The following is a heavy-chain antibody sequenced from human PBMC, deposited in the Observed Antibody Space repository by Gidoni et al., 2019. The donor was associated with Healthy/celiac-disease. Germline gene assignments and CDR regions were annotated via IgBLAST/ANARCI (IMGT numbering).Heavy chain of an antibody. Sequence: QVQLQQWGAGLLKPSETLSLTCAVYGGSFSGYYWSWIRQPPGKGLEWIGEINHSGSTNYNPSLKSRVTISVDTSKNQFSLKLSSVTAADTAVYYCARGLPRRVTSGRYYYYYMDVWGKGTTVTVSS. CDR1: GGSFSGYY. CDR3: ARGLPRRVTSGRYYYYYMDV. J-gene: IGHJ6*03. V-gene: IGHV4-34*01. CDR2: INHSGST. D-gene: IGHD2-21*02.